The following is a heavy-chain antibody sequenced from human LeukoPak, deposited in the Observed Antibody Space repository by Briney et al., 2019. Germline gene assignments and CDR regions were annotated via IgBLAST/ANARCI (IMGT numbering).Heavy chain of an antibody. Sequence: GEFLKISCKGSGYSFTSYWIGWVRQMPGKGLEWMGIIYPGDSDTRYSPSFQGQVTISADKSISTAYLQWSSLKASDTAMYYCARGLASIAARPFWFDPWGQGTLVAVSS. D-gene: IGHD6-6*01. CDR3: ARGLASIAARPFWFDP. J-gene: IGHJ5*02. CDR1: GYSFTSYW. V-gene: IGHV5-51*01. CDR2: IYPGDSDT.